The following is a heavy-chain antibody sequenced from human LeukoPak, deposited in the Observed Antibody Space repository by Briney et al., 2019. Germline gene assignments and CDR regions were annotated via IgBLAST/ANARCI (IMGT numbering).Heavy chain of an antibody. CDR2: IIPIFGTA. V-gene: IGHV1-69*13. J-gene: IGHJ3*02. CDR3: ARGGGYSYGHDAFDI. Sequence: SVKVSCKSSGGTFSSYAISWVRQAPGQGLEWLGGIIPIFGTANYAQKSQGRVTITADESTSTAYMELSSLRAEDTALYYCARGGGYSYGHDAFDIWGQGTMVTVSS. CDR1: GGTFSSYA. D-gene: IGHD5-18*01.